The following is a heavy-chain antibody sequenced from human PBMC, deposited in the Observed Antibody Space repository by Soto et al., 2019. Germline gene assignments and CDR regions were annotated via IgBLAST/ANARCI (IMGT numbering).Heavy chain of an antibody. J-gene: IGHJ6*01. CDR1: GYRYKNYW. D-gene: IGHD2-8*01. CDR3: AREVCYYGMDV. Sequence: PGQSLQISCKGYGYRYKNYWINRVRQMTGKRLEWMGRIAPSDSYTQYSPSFKGHVTISADKSMSPAYLEWSSLKASDTAMYFCAREVCYYGMDVWGQGTTVTVSS. CDR2: IAPSDSYT. V-gene: IGHV5-10-1*01.